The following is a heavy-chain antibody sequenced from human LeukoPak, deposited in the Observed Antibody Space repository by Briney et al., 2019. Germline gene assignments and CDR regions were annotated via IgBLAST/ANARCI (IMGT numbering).Heavy chain of an antibody. CDR1: GGSISSYY. CDR2: IYYSGST. CDR3: ARVFHDFWSGSKAFDI. V-gene: IGHV4-59*01. Sequence: SETLSVTCTVSGGSISSYYWSWIRQPPGKGLEWIGYIYYSGSTNYNPSLKSRVTISVDTSKNQFSLKLSSVTAADTAVYYCARVFHDFWSGSKAFDIWGQGTMVTVSS. D-gene: IGHD3-3*01. J-gene: IGHJ3*02.